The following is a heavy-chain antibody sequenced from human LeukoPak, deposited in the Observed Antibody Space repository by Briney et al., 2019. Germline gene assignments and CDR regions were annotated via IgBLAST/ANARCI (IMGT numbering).Heavy chain of an antibody. D-gene: IGHD1-26*01. J-gene: IGHJ4*02. V-gene: IGHV3-30-3*01. CDR2: ISYDGSNK. CDR1: GFTVSSYA. CDR3: ASGIVGATGGNY. Sequence: GGSLRLSCAASGFTVSSYAMHWVRQAPGKGLEWVAVISYDGSNKYYADSVKGRFTISRDNSKNTLYLQMNSLRAEDTAVYYCASGIVGATGGNYWGQGTLVTVSS.